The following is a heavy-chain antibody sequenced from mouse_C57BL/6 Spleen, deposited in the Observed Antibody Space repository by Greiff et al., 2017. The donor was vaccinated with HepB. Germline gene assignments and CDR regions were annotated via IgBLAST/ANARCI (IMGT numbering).Heavy chain of an antibody. CDR3: AGKDYYGSSWDFDV. V-gene: IGHV1-80*01. CDR1: GYAFSSYW. D-gene: IGHD1-1*01. CDR2: IYPGDGDT. J-gene: IGHJ1*03. Sequence: QVQLQQSGAELVKPGASVKISCKASGYAFSSYWMNWVKQRPGKGLEWIGQIYPGDGDTNYNGKFKGKATLTADKTSSTAYVQLSSLTSEDSAVYVCAGKDYYGSSWDFDVWGTGTTVTVSS.